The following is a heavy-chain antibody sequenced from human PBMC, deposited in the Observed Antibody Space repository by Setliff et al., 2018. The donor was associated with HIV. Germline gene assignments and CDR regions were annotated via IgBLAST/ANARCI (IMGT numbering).Heavy chain of an antibody. CDR1: AYSISSGYY. D-gene: IGHD2-21*02. J-gene: IGHJ2*01. Sequence: PSETLSLTCAVSAYSISSGYYWGWIRQPPGKGLEWIGSIYHSGSIYYNPSLKSRVTISVDTSKNQFSLKLSSVTAADTAVYYCARHDGTYCGGDCYLLGYFDLWGRGTLGTVS. CDR2: IYHSGSI. V-gene: IGHV4-38-2*01. CDR3: ARHDGTYCGGDCYLLGYFDL.